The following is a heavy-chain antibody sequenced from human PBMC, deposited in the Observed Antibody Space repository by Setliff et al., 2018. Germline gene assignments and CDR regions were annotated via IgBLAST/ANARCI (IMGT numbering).Heavy chain of an antibody. D-gene: IGHD2-15*01. CDR1: GGSISSHY. Sequence: SETLSLTCTVSGGSISSHYWTWIRQPAGKGLEFIGYVFYNGAAKYDPSLKSRVTMSVDTSKTQFSLKLSSVTAADTAVYYCARGGTFRYFDFWGQGAPVTVSS. J-gene: IGHJ4*02. CDR2: VFYNGAA. V-gene: IGHV4-59*08. CDR3: ARGGTFRYFDF.